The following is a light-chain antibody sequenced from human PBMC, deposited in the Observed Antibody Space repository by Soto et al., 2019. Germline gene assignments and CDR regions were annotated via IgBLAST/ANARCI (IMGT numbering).Light chain of an antibody. CDR1: QGIGNS. CDR2: GAS. Sequence: DIQLTQSPSFLSASVGDRLTITCRASQGIGNSLAWYQQKPGKAPKLLINGASTLQGGVPTRFGGSGSGTEFTLTISSPQPEDFATYYCQQLVNYPLTFGGGTEVE. CDR3: QQLVNYPLT. V-gene: IGKV1-9*01. J-gene: IGKJ4*01.